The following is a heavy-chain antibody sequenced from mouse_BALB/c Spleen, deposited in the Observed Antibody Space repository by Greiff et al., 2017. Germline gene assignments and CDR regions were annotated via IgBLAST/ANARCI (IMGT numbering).Heavy chain of an antibody. V-gene: IGHV1-7*01. Sequence: VQLKESGAELAKPGASVKMSCKASGYTFTSYWMHWVKQRPGQGLEWIGYINPSTGYTEYNQKFKDKATLTVDKSSSTAYMQLSSPTSEDSAVYYCTRYYRYDERSAMDYWGQGTSVTVSS. J-gene: IGHJ4*01. CDR1: GYTFTSYW. CDR2: INPSTGYT. CDR3: TRYYRYDERSAMDY. D-gene: IGHD2-14*01.